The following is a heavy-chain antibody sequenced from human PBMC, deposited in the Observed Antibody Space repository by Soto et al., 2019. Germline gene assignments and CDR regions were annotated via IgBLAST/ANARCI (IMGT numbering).Heavy chain of an antibody. J-gene: IGHJ4*02. Sequence: QVQLVESGGGVVQPGRSLRLSCAASGFSFSSYGMHWVRQAPGKGLEWVAMISYDGTDEYYADSVKGRFTISRDNSKKAVCLQMTSLRAGDTAVYYCAKTESDWNDPFAYWGQGTLVTVSS. D-gene: IGHD1-1*01. CDR3: AKTESDWNDPFAY. CDR1: GFSFSSYG. V-gene: IGHV3-30*18. CDR2: ISYDGTDE.